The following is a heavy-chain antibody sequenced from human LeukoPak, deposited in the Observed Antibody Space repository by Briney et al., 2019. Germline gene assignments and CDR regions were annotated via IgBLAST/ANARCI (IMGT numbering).Heavy chain of an antibody. V-gene: IGHV3-53*01. Sequence: GGSLRLSCAASGFTVSSNHMSWVRQAPGKGLEWVSVIYSGGGTYYADSVKGRFTISRDNSKNTLYLQMNSLRAEDTAVYYCARDWPTYGTHLYWGQGTLVTVSS. CDR2: IYSGGGT. J-gene: IGHJ4*02. D-gene: IGHD1-14*01. CDR3: ARDWPTYGTHLY. CDR1: GFTVSSNH.